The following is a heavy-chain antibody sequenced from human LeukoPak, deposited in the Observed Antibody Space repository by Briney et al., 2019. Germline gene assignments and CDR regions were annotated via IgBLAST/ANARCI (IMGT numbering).Heavy chain of an antibody. Sequence: GASVKVSCKASGYTFTNYGITWVRQAPGQGLEWMGWISAHNGNTNYAQELQDRVTMTTDTSTSTAYMELRSLTSDDTAVYYCGRDFLYCSSFSCYRGMDVWGKGPTVTVSS. CDR1: GYTFTNYG. CDR2: ISAHNGNT. V-gene: IGHV1-18*01. D-gene: IGHD2-2*02. J-gene: IGHJ6*03. CDR3: GRDFLYCSSFSCYRGMDV.